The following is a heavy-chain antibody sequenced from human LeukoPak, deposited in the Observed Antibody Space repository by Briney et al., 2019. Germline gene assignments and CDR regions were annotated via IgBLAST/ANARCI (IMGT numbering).Heavy chain of an antibody. CDR2: IYYSGST. CDR3: ARGNNDIVVVPAAILFDP. D-gene: IGHD2-2*02. J-gene: IGHJ5*02. V-gene: IGHV4-59*01. Sequence: SETLSLTCDVYGVSFSGYYWSWIRQPPGKGLEWIGYIYYSGSTNYNPSLKSRVTISVDTSKNQFSLKLSSVTAADTAVYYCARGNNDIVVVPAAILFDPWGQGTLVTVSS. CDR1: GVSFSGYY.